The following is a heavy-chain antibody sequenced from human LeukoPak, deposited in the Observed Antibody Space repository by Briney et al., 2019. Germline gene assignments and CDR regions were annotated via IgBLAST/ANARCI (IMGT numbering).Heavy chain of an antibody. J-gene: IGHJ6*02. V-gene: IGHV3-33*01. D-gene: IGHD2-2*01. CDR2: IWYDGSNK. Sequence: GGSLRLSCAASGFTFSSYGMHWVRQAPGKGLEWVAVIWYDGSNKYYADSVKGRFTISRDNSKNTLYLQMNSLRAEDTAVYHCARGYCSSTSCYPYYYYGMDVWGQGTTVTVSS. CDR1: GFTFSSYG. CDR3: ARGYCSSTSCYPYYYYGMDV.